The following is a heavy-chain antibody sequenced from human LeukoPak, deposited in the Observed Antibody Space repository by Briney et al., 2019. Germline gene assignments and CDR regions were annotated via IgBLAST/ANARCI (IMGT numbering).Heavy chain of an antibody. Sequence: SETLSLTCSVSGDSINSNYWSWMRQPPGKGLEWIGYIYYGGSTNYNPSLKSRVSMSVNTSKNQFSLNLSSVTAADTAVYHCARLLAGCPGGRCRAHFDYWGQGTLVTVSS. J-gene: IGHJ4*02. CDR2: IYYGGST. CDR3: ARLLAGCPGGRCRAHFDY. CDR1: GDSINSNY. V-gene: IGHV4-59*01. D-gene: IGHD2-15*01.